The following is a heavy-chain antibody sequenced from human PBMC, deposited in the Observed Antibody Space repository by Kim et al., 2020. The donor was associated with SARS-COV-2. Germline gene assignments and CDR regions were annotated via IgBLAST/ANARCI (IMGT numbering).Heavy chain of an antibody. D-gene: IGHD6-13*01. Sequence: TPSLKSRVTISVDTSKNPFSLKLSSVTAADTAVYYCARRDIAAAKGYFDYWGQGTLVTVSS. CDR3: ARRDIAAAKGYFDY. V-gene: IGHV4-39*01. J-gene: IGHJ4*02.